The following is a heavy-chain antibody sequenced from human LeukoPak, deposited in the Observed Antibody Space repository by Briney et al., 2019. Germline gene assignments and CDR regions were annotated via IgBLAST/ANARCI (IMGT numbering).Heavy chain of an antibody. CDR3: ASRTLTYYYGMDV. D-gene: IGHD2-15*01. V-gene: IGHV1-2*06. CDR1: GYTFTVYY. Sequence: ASVTVSCTASGYTFTVYYMHWVRQAPGQGLEWMGRINPNSGGTNYAQKFQGRVTMTRDTSISTAYMELSRLRSDDTAVYYCASRTLTYYYGMDVWGQGTTVTVSS. J-gene: IGHJ6*02. CDR2: INPNSGGT.